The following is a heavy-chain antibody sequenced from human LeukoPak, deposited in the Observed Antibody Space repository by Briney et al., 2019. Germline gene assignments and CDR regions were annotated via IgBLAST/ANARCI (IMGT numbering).Heavy chain of an antibody. CDR2: IYYSGST. D-gene: IGHD6-19*01. CDR3: ARVSSGWSTDQYFDY. V-gene: IGHV4-59*01. J-gene: IGHJ4*02. Sequence: PSETLSLTCTVSGGSISSYYWSWIRQPPGKGLEWIGYIYYSGSTNYNPSLKSRVTISVDTSKNQFSLKLSSVTAADTAVYYCARVSSGWSTDQYFDYWGQGTLVTVSS. CDR1: GGSISSYY.